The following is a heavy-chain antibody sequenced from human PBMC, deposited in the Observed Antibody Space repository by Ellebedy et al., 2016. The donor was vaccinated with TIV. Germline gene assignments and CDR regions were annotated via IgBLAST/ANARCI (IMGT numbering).Heavy chain of an antibody. D-gene: IGHD1-26*01. Sequence: ASVKVSCKASGYTFTNYDINWVRQATGQGLEWMGWMNPNSTNTGYAQKFQGRVTMTRNTSISTAYMELSSLRAEDTAVYYCATQNSGTYSFYFDYWGKGTPVTVSS. CDR2: MNPNSTNT. J-gene: IGHJ4*02. CDR1: GYTFTNYD. V-gene: IGHV1-8*01. CDR3: ATQNSGTYSFYFDY.